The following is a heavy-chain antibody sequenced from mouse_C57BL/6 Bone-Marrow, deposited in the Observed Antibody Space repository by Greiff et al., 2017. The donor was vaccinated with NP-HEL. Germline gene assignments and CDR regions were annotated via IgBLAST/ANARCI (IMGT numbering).Heavy chain of an antibody. J-gene: IGHJ2*01. Sequence: EVKLEESGGGLVQPGGSMKLSCVASGFTFSNYWMNWVRQSPEKGLEWVAQIRLKSDNYATHYAESVKGRFTISRDDSKSSVYLQMNNLRAEDTGIYYCTFYDGYPYYFDYWGQGTTLTVSS. CDR1: GFTFSNYW. V-gene: IGHV6-3*01. D-gene: IGHD2-3*01. CDR2: IRLKSDNYAT. CDR3: TFYDGYPYYFDY.